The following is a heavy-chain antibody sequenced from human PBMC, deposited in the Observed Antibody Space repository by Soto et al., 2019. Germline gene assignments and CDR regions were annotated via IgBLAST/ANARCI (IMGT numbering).Heavy chain of an antibody. CDR1: GGTCSSYA. D-gene: IGHD2-15*01. V-gene: IGHV1-69*01. J-gene: IGHJ4*02. CDR2: IIPIFGTA. Sequence: QVQLVQSGAEVKKPGSSVKVSCKASGGTCSSYAISWVRQAPGQGLEWMGGIIPIFGTANYAQKFQGRVTITADEATSTASMELSSLRSEDTAVYYCARGVSGGSRALDDWGQGTLVTVSS. CDR3: ARGVSGGSRALDD.